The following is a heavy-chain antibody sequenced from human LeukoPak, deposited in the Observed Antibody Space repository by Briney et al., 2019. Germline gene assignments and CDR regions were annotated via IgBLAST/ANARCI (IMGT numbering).Heavy chain of an antibody. J-gene: IGHJ6*04. D-gene: IGHD3-10*01. CDR3: AKFCYYGSGSYRGCMDV. V-gene: IGHV3-23*01. CDR1: GFTFSNSY. CDR2: ISGSGGST. Sequence: GGSLRLSCAASGFTFSNSYMSWIRQAPGKGLEWVSAISGSGGSTYYADSVKGRFTISRDNSKNTLYLQMNSLRAEDTAVYYCAKFCYYGSGSYRGCMDVWGKGTTVTVSS.